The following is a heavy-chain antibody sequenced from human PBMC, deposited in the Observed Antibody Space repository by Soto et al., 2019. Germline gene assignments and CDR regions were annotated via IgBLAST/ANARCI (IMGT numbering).Heavy chain of an antibody. CDR2: ISWNSGSI. V-gene: IGHV3-9*01. D-gene: IGHD6-19*01. CDR3: AKDTDSSGWYYYFDY. CDR1: GFTFDDYA. Sequence: HPGGSLRLSCAASGFTFDDYAMHWVRQAPGKGLEWVSGISWNSGSIGYADSVKGRFTISRDNAKNSLYLQMNSLRAEDTALYYCAKDTDSSGWYYYFDYWGQGTLVTVSS. J-gene: IGHJ4*02.